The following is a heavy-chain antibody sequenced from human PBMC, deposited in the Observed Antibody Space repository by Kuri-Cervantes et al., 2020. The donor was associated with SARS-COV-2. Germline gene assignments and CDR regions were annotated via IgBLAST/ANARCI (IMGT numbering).Heavy chain of an antibody. CDR3: ARLIVGATLAFDI. V-gene: IGHV4-59*08. Sequence: SETLSLTCGVSGGSISSYYWSWIRQSPGKGLEWIGSMYYSGITNYNPSLKSRVTISVDTSKNQFSLKLSSVTAADTAVYYCARLIVGATLAFDIWGQGTMVTVSS. J-gene: IGHJ3*02. CDR2: MYYSGIT. D-gene: IGHD1-26*01. CDR1: GGSISSYY.